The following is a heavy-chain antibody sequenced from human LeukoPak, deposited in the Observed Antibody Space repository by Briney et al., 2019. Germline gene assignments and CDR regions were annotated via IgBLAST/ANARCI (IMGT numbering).Heavy chain of an antibody. J-gene: IGHJ6*03. D-gene: IGHD4-17*01. CDR2: IIPIFVTA. V-gene: IGHV1-69*05. Sequence: SVKVSCKASGGTFSSYAISWVRQAPGQALEWMGGIIPIFVTANYAQKFQGRVTITTDESTSTAYMELSSLRSEDTAVYYCARGTNYGDVSLQYYYYMDVWGKGTTVTVSS. CDR3: ARGTNYGDVSLQYYYYMDV. CDR1: GGTFSSYA.